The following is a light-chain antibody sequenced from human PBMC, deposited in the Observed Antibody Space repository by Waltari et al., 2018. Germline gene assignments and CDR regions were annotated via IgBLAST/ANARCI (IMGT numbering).Light chain of an antibody. J-gene: IGKJ1*01. CDR2: GAS. CDR1: QSVSSSY. CDR3: QQYGRT. V-gene: IGKV3-20*01. Sequence: EIVLTQSPGTLSLSPGERVTLSCRASQSVSSSYLAWYQQKPGQAPRLLIYGASSRATGIPDRFSGSGSGTDFTLTISRLEPEDFAVYYCQQYGRTFGQGTKVEIK.